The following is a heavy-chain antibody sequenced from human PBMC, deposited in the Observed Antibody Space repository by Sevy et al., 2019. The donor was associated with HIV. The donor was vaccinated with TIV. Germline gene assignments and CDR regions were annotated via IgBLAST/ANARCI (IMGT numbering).Heavy chain of an antibody. V-gene: IGHV1-2*02. CDR2: INPNSGVT. J-gene: IGHJ4*02. CDR3: ARVMSGQQLVLGY. Sequence: ASVKVSCKASGYSFSAHYIHWVRQAPGQRLEWMGWINPNSGVTNYAQKFQGRVTMTRDTSISTAYMEVSRLKSDDTAVYYCARVMSGQQLVLGYWGQGTLVTVSS. CDR1: GYSFSAHY. D-gene: IGHD6-13*01.